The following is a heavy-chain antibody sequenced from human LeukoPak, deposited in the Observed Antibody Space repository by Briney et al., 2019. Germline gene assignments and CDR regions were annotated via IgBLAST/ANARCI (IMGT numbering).Heavy chain of an antibody. V-gene: IGHV3-7*01. Sequence: GSLRLSCAASGFTFSSYWMSWVRQAPGKGLEWVANIKQDGSEKYYVDSVKGRFTISRDNAKDSLYLQMNSLRAEDTAVYYCARARSTFYFDYWGQGTLVTVSS. CDR2: IKQDGSEK. CDR3: ARARSTFYFDY. D-gene: IGHD2-2*01. J-gene: IGHJ4*02. CDR1: GFTFSSYW.